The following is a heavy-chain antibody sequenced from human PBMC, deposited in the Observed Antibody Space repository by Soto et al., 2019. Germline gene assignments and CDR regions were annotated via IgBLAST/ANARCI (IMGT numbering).Heavy chain of an antibody. J-gene: IGHJ4*02. CDR3: ARDSGSDYFDD. CDR2: IWYDGSNK. Sequence: QVQLVESGGGVVQPGRSLRLSCAASGFTFSSYGMHWVRQAPGKGLEWVAVIWYDGSNKYYADVVKGRITISRDNSKNTLYLQMNSLRAEDTAVYYCARDSGSDYFDDRGQGTLVTVSS. CDR1: GFTFSSYG. D-gene: IGHD3-10*01. V-gene: IGHV3-33*01.